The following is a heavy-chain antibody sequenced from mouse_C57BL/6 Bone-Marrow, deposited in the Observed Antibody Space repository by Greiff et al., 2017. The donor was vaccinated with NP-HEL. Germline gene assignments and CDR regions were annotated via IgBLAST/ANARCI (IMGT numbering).Heavy chain of an antibody. CDR2: INPSTGGT. D-gene: IGHD1-1*01. J-gene: IGHJ2*01. CDR3: AREGNYYGSVDY. V-gene: IGHV1-42*01. Sequence: VQLQHSGPELVKPGASVKISCKASGYSFTGYYMNWVKQSPEKSLEWIGEINPSTGGTTYNQKFKAKATLTVDKSSSTAYMQLKSLTSEDSAVYYCAREGNYYGSVDYWGQGTTLTVSS. CDR1: GYSFTGYY.